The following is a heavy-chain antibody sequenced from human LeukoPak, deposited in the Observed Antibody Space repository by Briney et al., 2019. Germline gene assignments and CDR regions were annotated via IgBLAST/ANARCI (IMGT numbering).Heavy chain of an antibody. J-gene: IGHJ5*02. Sequence: GGSLRLSCATSGFTFSNAWMNWVRQAPGKGLEWVGRIRSNSDGETIDYAAPVKGRFTLSRDDSKTTLYLQMNSLQTEDTAVYYCATDFCDSTWGQGTLVTVSS. CDR1: GFTFSNAW. CDR2: IRSNSDGETI. CDR3: ATDFCDST. D-gene: IGHD3-22*01. V-gene: IGHV3-15*07.